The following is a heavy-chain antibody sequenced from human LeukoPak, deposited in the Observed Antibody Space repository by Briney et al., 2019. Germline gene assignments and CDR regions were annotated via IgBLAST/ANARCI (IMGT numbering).Heavy chain of an antibody. CDR1: GFTFSSYA. CDR2: VSGSGGST. V-gene: IGHV3-23*01. CDR3: ARQVGPDY. J-gene: IGHJ4*02. Sequence: PGGSLGLSCAASGFTFSSYAMAWVRQAPGKGLEWVSAVSGSGGSTYYADSVRGRFTISRDNSKNTLYLQMNSLRAEDTAVYYCARQVGPDYWGQGTRVTVSS.